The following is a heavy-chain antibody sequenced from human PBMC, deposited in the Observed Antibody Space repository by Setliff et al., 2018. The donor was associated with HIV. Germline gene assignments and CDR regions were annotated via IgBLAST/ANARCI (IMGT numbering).Heavy chain of an antibody. J-gene: IGHJ6*03. CDR2: IYPGYSHT. V-gene: IGHV5-51*01. CDR3: ARLQFLEGYFLDV. CDR1: GYNFTTYW. D-gene: IGHD3-3*01. Sequence: GESLKISCKGSGYNFTTYWIDWVRQMPGKGLEWMKIIYPGYSHTTYRPSFQGHVTISVDKSISAAYLQWNSLKASDTAMYYCARLQFLEGYFLDVWGTGTTVTVSS.